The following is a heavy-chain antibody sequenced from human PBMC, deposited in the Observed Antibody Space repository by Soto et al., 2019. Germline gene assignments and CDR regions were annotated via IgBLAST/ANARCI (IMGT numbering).Heavy chain of an antibody. Sequence: SETLSLTCTVSGGSTSSYNYWSWIRQPPGKGLEWIGHIYYSGNTDYNPSLKSRLAISIDTSKNQFSLKLSSVTAADTAVYFCAREGGESSDGLYYFDSWGQGSLVT. CDR3: AREGGESSDGLYYFDS. D-gene: IGHD3-16*01. CDR2: IYYSGNT. J-gene: IGHJ4*02. V-gene: IGHV4-30-4*01. CDR1: GGSTSSYNY.